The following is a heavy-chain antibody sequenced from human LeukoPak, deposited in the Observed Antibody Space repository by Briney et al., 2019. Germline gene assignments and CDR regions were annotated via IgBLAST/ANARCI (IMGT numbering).Heavy chain of an antibody. CDR1: GFTVSSNY. CDR3: ARVDSGNYDY. Sequence: GGSLRLSCAASGFTVSSNYMSWVRQAPGRGLEWVSVIYSGGSTYYADSVKGRFTISRDNSKNTLFLQMNSLRAEDTAFYYCARVDSGNYDYWGQGTLLTVSS. CDR2: IYSGGST. V-gene: IGHV3-66*02. D-gene: IGHD1-26*01. J-gene: IGHJ4*02.